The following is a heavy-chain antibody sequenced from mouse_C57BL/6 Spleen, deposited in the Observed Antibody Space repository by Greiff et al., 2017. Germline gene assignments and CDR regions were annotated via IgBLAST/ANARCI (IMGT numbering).Heavy chain of an antibody. J-gene: IGHJ3*01. CDR3: ARSYDYDDGRFAY. CDR1: GYSFTGYY. CDR2: INPSTGGT. D-gene: IGHD2-4*01. Sequence: VQLQRSGPELVKPGASVKISCKASGYSFTGYYMNWVKQSPEKSLEWIGEINPSTGGTTYNQKFKAKATLTVDKSSSTAYMQLKSLTSEDSAVYYCARSYDYDDGRFAYWGQGTLVTVSA. V-gene: IGHV1-42*01.